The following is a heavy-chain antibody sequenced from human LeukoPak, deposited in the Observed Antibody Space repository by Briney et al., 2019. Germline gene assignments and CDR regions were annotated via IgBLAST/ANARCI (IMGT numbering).Heavy chain of an antibody. J-gene: IGHJ5*02. CDR2: VSTYSGNA. CDR3: ARDLGYCSFGFGLGNCNRKWVDP. V-gene: IGHV1-18*01. Sequence: ASVKVSCTASGYTFTSSGISWVRRAHGQGLEWMGLVSTYSGNANYAQKFQGRVTMTRDTSTNTAYMELKNLRADDTAIYYCARDLGYCSFGFGLGNCNRKWVDPWGEGTLVSVS. D-gene: IGHD2-2*03. CDR1: GYTFTSSG.